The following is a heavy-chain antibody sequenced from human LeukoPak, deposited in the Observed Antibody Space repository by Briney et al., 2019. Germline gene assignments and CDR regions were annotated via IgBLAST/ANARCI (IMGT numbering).Heavy chain of an antibody. CDR1: GYTFTSYY. Sequence: ASVKVSCKASGYTFTSYYMHWVRQAPGQGLEWMGIINPSGGSTSYAQKFQGRVTMTRDTSISTAYMELSRLRSDDTAVYYCARDSVYCSGGSCYLKYWFDPWGQGTLVTVSS. J-gene: IGHJ5*02. CDR3: ARDSVYCSGGSCYLKYWFDP. CDR2: INPSGGST. D-gene: IGHD2-15*01. V-gene: IGHV1-46*01.